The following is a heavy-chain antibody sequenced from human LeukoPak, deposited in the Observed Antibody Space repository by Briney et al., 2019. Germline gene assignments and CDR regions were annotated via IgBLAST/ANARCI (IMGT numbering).Heavy chain of an antibody. CDR2: ISYDGSNK. D-gene: IGHD3-16*01. CDR3: ARDGGRNDYGDY. Sequence: GGSLRLSCAASGFTFSSYAMSWVRQAPGKGLEWVAVISYDGSNKYYADSVKGRFTISRDNSKNTLYLQMNSLRAEDTAVYYCARDGGRNDYGDYWGQGTLVTVSS. CDR1: GFTFSSYA. V-gene: IGHV3-30*04. J-gene: IGHJ4*02.